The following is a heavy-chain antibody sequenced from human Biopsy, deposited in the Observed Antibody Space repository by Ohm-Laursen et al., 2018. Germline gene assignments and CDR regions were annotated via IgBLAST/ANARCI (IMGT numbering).Heavy chain of an antibody. V-gene: IGHV4-59*01. CDR1: GGSISNYY. J-gene: IGHJ4*02. CDR3: ASHDSSGWWFFDN. CDR2: IYHTGSA. Sequence: GTLSLTWSVSGGSISNYYCAWIRQSPGKGLEWIGYIYHTGSANYNPSLRSRVTLSLDTSKNQFSLRLTSVTAADTAVYYCASHDSSGWWFFDNWGQGTLVTVS. D-gene: IGHD6-19*01.